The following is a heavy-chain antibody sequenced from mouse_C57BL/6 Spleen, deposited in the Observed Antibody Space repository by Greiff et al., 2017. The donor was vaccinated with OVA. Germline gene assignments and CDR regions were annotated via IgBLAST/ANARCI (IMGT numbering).Heavy chain of an antibody. CDR1: GYAFSSSW. V-gene: IGHV1-82*01. CDR3: TAITTVEANPFAY. Sequence: QVQLQQSGPELVKPGASVKISCKASGYAFSSSWMNWVKQRPGKGLEWIGRIYPGDGDTNYNGKFKGKATLTADKSSSTAYMQLSSLTSEDSAVYFCTAITTVEANPFAYWGQGTLVTVSA. D-gene: IGHD1-1*01. J-gene: IGHJ3*01. CDR2: IYPGDGDT.